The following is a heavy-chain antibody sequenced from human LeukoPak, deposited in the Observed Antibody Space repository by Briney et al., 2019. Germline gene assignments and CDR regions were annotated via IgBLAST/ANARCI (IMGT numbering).Heavy chain of an antibody. CDR3: AREDGDYTFSFDY. Sequence: ASVKVSCKASGYIFTNYYMHWVRQAPGQGLEWVGIINPRGGSTTYAQKFQGRVTMTRDTSTSTVYMELSSLRSEDTAVYYCAREDGDYTFSFDYWGQGTLVTVSS. D-gene: IGHD4-17*01. V-gene: IGHV1-46*01. J-gene: IGHJ4*02. CDR2: INPRGGST. CDR1: GYIFTNYY.